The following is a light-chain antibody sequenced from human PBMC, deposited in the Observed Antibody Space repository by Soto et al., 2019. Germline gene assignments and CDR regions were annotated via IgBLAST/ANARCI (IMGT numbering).Light chain of an antibody. V-gene: IGKV3-20*01. CDR3: QQYDSSPWT. Sequence: EIVLTQSPGTLSSSLGERATLSCRASQSVSTSYLAWYQKKPGQAPRLLISGASSRATGVPARFSGSGSGKDFPLTISRLEPEDFAVYYCQQYDSSPWTFGQGTKLEIK. CDR2: GAS. CDR1: QSVSTSY. J-gene: IGKJ1*01.